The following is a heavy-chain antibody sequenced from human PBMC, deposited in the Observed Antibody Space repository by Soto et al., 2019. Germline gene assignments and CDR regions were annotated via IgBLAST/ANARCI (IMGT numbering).Heavy chain of an antibody. CDR2: INHRGST. Sequence: PSETLSLTCAVYVGSFSGYYWSWIRQPPGKGLEWIGEINHRGSTNYNPSLKSRVTISVDTSKNQFSLKLSSVTAADTAVYYCARQSMGFSYGTGWRYYFDYWGQGTLVTVSS. CDR1: VGSFSGYY. V-gene: IGHV4-34*01. D-gene: IGHD3-10*01. CDR3: ARQSMGFSYGTGWRYYFDY. J-gene: IGHJ4*02.